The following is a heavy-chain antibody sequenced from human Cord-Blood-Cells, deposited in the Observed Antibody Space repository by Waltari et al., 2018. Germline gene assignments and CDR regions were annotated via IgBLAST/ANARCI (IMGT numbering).Heavy chain of an antibody. CDR3: ARIRIVRAFDI. CDR1: GFTFSIYW. Sequence: EVQLVESGGGLVQPGGSLRLSCAASGFTFSIYWMSWVRQAPGKGLEGVANIKQEGSEKYYVDAVKGRFTISRDNAKNSLYLQMNSLRAEDTAVYYCARIRIVRAFDIWGQGTMVTVSS. D-gene: IGHD6-6*01. J-gene: IGHJ3*02. V-gene: IGHV3-7*01. CDR2: IKQEGSEK.